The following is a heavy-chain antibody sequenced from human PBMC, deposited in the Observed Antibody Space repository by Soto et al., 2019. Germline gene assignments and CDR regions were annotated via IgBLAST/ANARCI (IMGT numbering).Heavy chain of an antibody. J-gene: IGHJ6*02. V-gene: IGHV1-69*12. CDR3: ARHVPAAGYYYGMDV. CDR1: GGTFSSYA. Sequence: QVQLVQSGAEVKKPGSSVKVSCKASGGTFSSYAISWVRQAPGQGLEWMGGIIPIFGTANYAQTFQGRVTITAAESKSTAYMELSSLISEDTAVYYCARHVPAAGYYYGMDVWGQGTTVTVSS. CDR2: IIPIFGTA. D-gene: IGHD2-2*01.